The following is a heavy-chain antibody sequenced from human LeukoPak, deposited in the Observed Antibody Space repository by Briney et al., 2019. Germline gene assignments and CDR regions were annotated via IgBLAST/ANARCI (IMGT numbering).Heavy chain of an antibody. CDR3: ARGGTVVVISIYYFDY. J-gene: IGHJ4*02. V-gene: IGHV4-34*01. Sequence: SETLSLTCAVYGGSFSGYYWSWIRQPPGKGLEWIGEINHSGSTNYNPSLKSRVTISVDTSKNQFSLKLNSVTAAETAMYYCARGGTVVVISIYYFDYWGQGTLVTVSS. D-gene: IGHD3-22*01. CDR2: INHSGST. CDR1: GGSFSGYY.